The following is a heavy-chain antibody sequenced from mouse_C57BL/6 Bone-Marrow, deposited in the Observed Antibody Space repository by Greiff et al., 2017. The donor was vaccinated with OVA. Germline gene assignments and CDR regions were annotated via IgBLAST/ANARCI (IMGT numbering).Heavy chain of an antibody. D-gene: IGHD1-1*02. Sequence: EVKLVESGGDLVKPGGSLKLSCAASGFTFSSYGMSWVRQTPDKRLEWVATISSGGSYTYYPDSVKGRFTISRDNAKNTLYLQMSSLKSEDAAMDYCARRGGCFDVWGTGTTVTVSS. CDR3: ARRGGCFDV. J-gene: IGHJ1*03. CDR2: ISSGGSYT. V-gene: IGHV5-6*02. CDR1: GFTFSSYG.